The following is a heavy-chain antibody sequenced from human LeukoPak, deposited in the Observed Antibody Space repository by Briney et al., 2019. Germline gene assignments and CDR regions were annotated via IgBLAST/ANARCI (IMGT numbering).Heavy chain of an antibody. D-gene: IGHD5-18*01. CDR3: ARAGYSGNYYYYYMDV. CDR2: ISYDGSNK. J-gene: IGHJ6*03. V-gene: IGHV3-30*07. Sequence: GRSLRLSCAASGFTFSSYAMHWVRQAPGKGLEWVAVISYDGSNKYYADSVKGRFTISRDNAKNTLYLQMNSLRAEDTAVYYCARAGYSGNYYYYYMDVWGKGTTVTVSS. CDR1: GFTFSSYA.